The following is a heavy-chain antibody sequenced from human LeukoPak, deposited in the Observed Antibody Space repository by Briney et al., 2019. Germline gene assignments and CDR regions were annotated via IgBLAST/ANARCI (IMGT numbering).Heavy chain of an antibody. D-gene: IGHD5-12*01. V-gene: IGHV4-39*01. CDR3: ARLQYSAYGRFDY. CDR2: IYYSGST. J-gene: IGHJ4*02. CDR1: RGAIISTIYY. Sequence: SETLSLTCIVSRGAIISTIYYCGWIRQPPGNGLEWNGSIYYSGSTFDSPSLKSRINISIDASKNQFSLNLSSVTAPDTAVYYCARLQYSAYGRFDYWGQGTLVTVSS.